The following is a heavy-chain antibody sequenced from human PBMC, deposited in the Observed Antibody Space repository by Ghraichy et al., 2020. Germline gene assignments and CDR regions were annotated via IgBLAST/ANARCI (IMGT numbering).Heavy chain of an antibody. V-gene: IGHV3-33*01. CDR1: GFTFSSYG. Sequence: GGSLRLSCAASGFTFSSYGMHWVRQAPGKGLEWVAVIWYDGSNKYYADSVKGRFTISRDNSKNTLYLQMNSLRAEDTAVYYCARDFNPTDYDSSGYYPWIDYWGQGTLVTVSS. D-gene: IGHD3-22*01. J-gene: IGHJ4*02. CDR2: IWYDGSNK. CDR3: ARDFNPTDYDSSGYYPWIDY.